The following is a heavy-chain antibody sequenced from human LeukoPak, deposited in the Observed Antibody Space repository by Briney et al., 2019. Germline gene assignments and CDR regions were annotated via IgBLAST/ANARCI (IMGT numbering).Heavy chain of an antibody. CDR1: GYTFTSYG. CDR3: ARDAVEMASDYYYYYMDV. J-gene: IGHJ6*03. CDR2: ISAYNGNT. V-gene: IGHV1-18*01. D-gene: IGHD5-24*01. Sequence: GASVKVSCKASGYTFTSYGISWVRQAPGQGREWMGWISAYNGNTNYAQKLQGRVTMTTDTSTSTAYMELRSLRSDDTAVYYCARDAVEMASDYYYYYMDVWGKGTTVTVSS.